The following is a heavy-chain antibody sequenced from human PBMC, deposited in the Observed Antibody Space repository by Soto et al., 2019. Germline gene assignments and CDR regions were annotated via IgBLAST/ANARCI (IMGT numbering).Heavy chain of an antibody. CDR1: GFSFSDHY. Sequence: LSCAASGFSFSDHYMDWVRQAPGKGLEWVGRTRNKANSYYTEYAASVKGRFTISRDESKNSLYLQLGSLKTEDTAVYFCARGRYCVGGSCSLRLDLWGRGTLVTVSS. D-gene: IGHD2-15*01. J-gene: IGHJ5*02. CDR2: TRNKANSYYT. V-gene: IGHV3-72*01. CDR3: ARGRYCVGGSCSLRLDL.